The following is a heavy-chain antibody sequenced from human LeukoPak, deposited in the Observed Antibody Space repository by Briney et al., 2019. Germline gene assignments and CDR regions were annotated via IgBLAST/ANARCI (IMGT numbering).Heavy chain of an antibody. V-gene: IGHV3-11*01. J-gene: IGHJ4*02. D-gene: IGHD6-13*01. CDR3: ARSYSSTWYGDY. CDR1: GFTFSDYY. Sequence: GGSLRLSCTASGFTFSDYYMTWIRQAPGKGLECLSYISTSGSTIYYADSVKGRFTISRDNAKNSLYLQMNSLRTDDTGVYYCARSYSSTWYGDYWGQGTLVTVSS. CDR2: ISTSGSTI.